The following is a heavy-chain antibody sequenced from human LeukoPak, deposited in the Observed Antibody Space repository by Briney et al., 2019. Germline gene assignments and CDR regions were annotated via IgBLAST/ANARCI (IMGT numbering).Heavy chain of an antibody. Sequence: GGSLRLSCAASGFTVSSNYMTWVRQAPGKGLEWVSVIYGGGSTYYADSVKGRFTISRDNSKNTLYLQMNSLRAEDTAVYYCARETFDYGDSDYFDYWGQGTLVTVSS. CDR3: ARETFDYGDSDYFDY. J-gene: IGHJ4*02. V-gene: IGHV3-66*01. D-gene: IGHD4-17*01. CDR1: GFTVSSNY. CDR2: IYGGGST.